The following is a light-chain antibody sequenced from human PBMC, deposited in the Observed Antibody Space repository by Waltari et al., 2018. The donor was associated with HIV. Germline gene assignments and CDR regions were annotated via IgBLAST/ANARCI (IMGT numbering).Light chain of an antibody. CDR3: ATWDDSLNGPV. CDR2: TTT. V-gene: IGLV1-44*01. CDR1: ISNIGSNT. J-gene: IGLJ3*02. Sequence: QSVLTQPPSASGTPGQRVTISCSGSISNIGSNTVNWYQQLPGTAPKLPIYTTTQRPSGVPDRFSGSKSGASASLAISGLQSDDEADYYCATWDDSLNGPVFGGGTKLTVL.